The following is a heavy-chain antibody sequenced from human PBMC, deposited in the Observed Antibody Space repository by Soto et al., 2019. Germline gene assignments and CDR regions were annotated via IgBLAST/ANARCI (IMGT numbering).Heavy chain of an antibody. J-gene: IGHJ4*02. CDR2: ISYDGSNK. CDR1: GFTFSSYA. D-gene: IGHD6-19*01. V-gene: IGHV3-30-3*01. CDR3: AREMGIAVAGIDY. Sequence: PGGSLRLSCAASGFTFSSYAVHWVRQAPGKGLEWVAVISYDGSNKYYADSVKGRFTISRDNSKNTLYLQMNSLRAEDTTVYYCAREMGIAVAGIDYWGQGTLVTVSS.